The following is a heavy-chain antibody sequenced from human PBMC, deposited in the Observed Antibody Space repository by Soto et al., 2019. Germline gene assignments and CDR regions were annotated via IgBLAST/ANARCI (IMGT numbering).Heavy chain of an antibody. CDR1: GFTFSNAW. CDR3: TTDTSSSWYGVDYYYYYGMDV. Sequence: GGSLRLSCAASGFTFSNAWMNWVRQAPGKGLEWVGRIKSKTDGGTTDYAAPVKGRFTISRDDSKNTLYLQMNSLKTEDTAVYYCTTDTSSSWYGVDYYYYYGMDVWGQGTTVTVSS. J-gene: IGHJ6*02. D-gene: IGHD6-13*01. V-gene: IGHV3-15*07. CDR2: IKSKTDGGTT.